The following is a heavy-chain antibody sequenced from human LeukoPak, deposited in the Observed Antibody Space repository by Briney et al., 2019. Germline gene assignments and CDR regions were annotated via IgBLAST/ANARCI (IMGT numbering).Heavy chain of an antibody. D-gene: IGHD6-6*01. CDR3: ASQRIAARRGAFDI. CDR1: GFTVSSNY. V-gene: IGHV3-53*01. Sequence: PGGSLRLSCAASGFTVSSNYMSWVRQAPGKGLEWVSAIYSGGSTYYADSVKGRFTISRDNSKNTLYLQMNSLRAEDTAVYYCASQRIAARRGAFDIWGQGTMVTVSS. J-gene: IGHJ3*02. CDR2: IYSGGST.